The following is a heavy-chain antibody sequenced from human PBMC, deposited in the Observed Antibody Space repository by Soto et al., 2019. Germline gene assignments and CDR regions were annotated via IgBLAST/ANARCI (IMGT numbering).Heavy chain of an antibody. CDR1: GGSMSSYY. CDR3: ARDSVGSGYD. V-gene: IGHV4-59*01. CDR2: IYYSGYT. J-gene: IGHJ4*02. D-gene: IGHD5-12*01. Sequence: QVQLQESGPGLVKPSETLSLTCAVSGGSMSSYYWSWVRQPPGQRPEWSGYIYYSGYTNYNPSLKIGVTTTVATSKNRFHLKLSSVTAADTAVYYCARDSVGSGYDWGQGALVTVSS.